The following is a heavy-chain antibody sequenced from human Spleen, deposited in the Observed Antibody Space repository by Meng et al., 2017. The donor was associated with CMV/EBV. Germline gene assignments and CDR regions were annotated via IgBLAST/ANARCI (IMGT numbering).Heavy chain of an antibody. V-gene: IGHV3-23*01. CDR1: FTCISYA. D-gene: IGHD2-2*01. Sequence: FTCISYAMSWVRQAPGKGLEWVSAISGSGGSTYYADSVKGRFTISRDNSKNTLYLQMNSLRAEDTAVYYCAKDVPDRRVVPAAMSDYWGQGTLVTVSS. CDR2: ISGSGGST. J-gene: IGHJ4*02. CDR3: AKDVPDRRVVPAAMSDY.